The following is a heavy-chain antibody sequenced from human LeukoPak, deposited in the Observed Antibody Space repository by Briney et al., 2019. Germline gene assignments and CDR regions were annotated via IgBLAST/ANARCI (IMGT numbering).Heavy chain of an antibody. CDR1: GFTFSDYA. D-gene: IGHD1-26*01. Sequence: GGSLRLSCTASGFTFSDYAMSWVRQAPGKGLEWVSGISGSGGSIRYADSVKGRFIISRDNSKNTLYLQMNSLRAEDTAVYYCAKGLLGWFDPWGQGTLVTVSS. V-gene: IGHV3-23*01. CDR2: ISGSGGSI. J-gene: IGHJ5*02. CDR3: AKGLLGWFDP.